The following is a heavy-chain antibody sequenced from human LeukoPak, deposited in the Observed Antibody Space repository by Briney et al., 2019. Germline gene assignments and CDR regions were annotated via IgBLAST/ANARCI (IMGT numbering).Heavy chain of an antibody. V-gene: IGHV3-48*03. CDR2: VDGSGSTE. CDR1: GFTFSSFE. D-gene: IGHD5-24*01. Sequence: PGGSLRLSCAASGFTFSSFEMNWVRQAPGKGLEWISYVDGSGSTEYYADSVKGRFTISRDNAKNSVSLQMNSLRAEDTAVYYCARLGMATHAQLFDQWGQGTLVIVSS. CDR3: ARLGMATHAQLFDQ. J-gene: IGHJ4*02.